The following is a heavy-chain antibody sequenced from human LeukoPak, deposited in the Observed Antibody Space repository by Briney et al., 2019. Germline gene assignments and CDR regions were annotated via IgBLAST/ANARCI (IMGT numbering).Heavy chain of an antibody. J-gene: IGHJ5*02. V-gene: IGHV1-69*05. D-gene: IGHD3-9*01. Sequence: ASVKVSCKASGGTFSSYAISWVRQAPGQGLECMGRIIPIFGTANYAQKFQGRVTITTDESTSTAYMELSSLRSEDTAVYYCAREGDILTGSPLGWFDPWGQGTLVTVSS. CDR1: GGTFSSYA. CDR3: AREGDILTGSPLGWFDP. CDR2: IIPIFGTA.